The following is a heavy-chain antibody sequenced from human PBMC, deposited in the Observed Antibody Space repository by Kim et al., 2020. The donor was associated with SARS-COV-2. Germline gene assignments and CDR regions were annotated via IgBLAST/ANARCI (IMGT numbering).Heavy chain of an antibody. CDR1: GDSISRSSNY. J-gene: IGHJ4*01. V-gene: IGHV4-39*01. CDR3: ARLVSENSAVEY. Sequence: SETLSLTCTVSGDSISRSSNYWGWIRQPPGKGLEWIGSINYSGNTYYNPSLKSRVTISVDTSKNQFSLKMRSVTAADTAVYYCARLVSENSAVEYWGHGTLVTVSS. CDR2: INYSGNT.